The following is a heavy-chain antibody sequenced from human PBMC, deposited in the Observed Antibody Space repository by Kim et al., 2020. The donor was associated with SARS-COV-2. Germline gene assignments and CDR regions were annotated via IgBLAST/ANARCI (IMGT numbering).Heavy chain of an antibody. J-gene: IGHJ4*02. CDR3: AKLSSCWSYCFDY. D-gene: IGHD6-13*01. V-gene: IGHV3-23*01. Sequence: YAGSMKGRFTISRDNSKKPLYLQMNSLIAEDTAVYYCAKLSSCWSYCFDYWGQGTLVTVSS.